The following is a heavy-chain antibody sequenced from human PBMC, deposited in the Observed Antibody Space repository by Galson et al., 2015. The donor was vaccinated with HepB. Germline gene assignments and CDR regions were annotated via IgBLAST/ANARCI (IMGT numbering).Heavy chain of an antibody. V-gene: IGHV1-69*13. D-gene: IGHD2-15*01. J-gene: IGHJ6*02. CDR1: GCTFSSYA. Sequence: LVKVSCKASGCTFSSYAISWVRQAPGQGLEWMGGIIPIFGTANYAQKFQGRVTITADESTSTAYMELSSLRSEDTAVYYCARGRGKVVAATLDYYYYGMDVWGQGTTVTVSS. CDR3: ARGRGKVVAATLDYYYYGMDV. CDR2: IIPIFGTA.